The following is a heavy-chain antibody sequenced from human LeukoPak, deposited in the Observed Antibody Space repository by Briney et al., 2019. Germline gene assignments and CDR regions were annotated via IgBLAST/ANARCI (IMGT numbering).Heavy chain of an antibody. V-gene: IGHV3-53*01. CDR3: ARLGLMSLEFDY. Sequence: PGGSLRLSCAASGFTVSSNYLTWIRQAPGKGLEWVSVIYSGGNTFYADSVKGRFTISRDNFKNTLYLQMNSLRAEDTAVYYCARLGLMSLEFDYWGQGTLATVSS. D-gene: IGHD1-1*01. CDR1: GFTVSSNY. J-gene: IGHJ4*02. CDR2: IYSGGNT.